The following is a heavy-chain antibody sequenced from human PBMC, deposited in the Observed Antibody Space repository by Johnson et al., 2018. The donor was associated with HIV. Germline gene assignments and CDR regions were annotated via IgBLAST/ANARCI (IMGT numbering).Heavy chain of an antibody. D-gene: IGHD3-22*01. CDR3: ARLIAVVIDGFDI. V-gene: IGHV3-30*19. J-gene: IGHJ3*02. CDR1: GFTFSSYG. Sequence: QVQLVESGGGVVQPGGSLRLSCAASGFTFSSYGMHWVRQAPGKGLEWVAVISFDGTKKYYADSVKGRFTISRDNSKNTLYLQMNTLRAEDTAVYYCARLIAVVIDGFDIWGQGTMVTVSA. CDR2: ISFDGTKK.